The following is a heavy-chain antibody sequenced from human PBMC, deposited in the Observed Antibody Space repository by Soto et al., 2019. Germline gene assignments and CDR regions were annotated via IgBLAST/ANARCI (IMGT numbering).Heavy chain of an antibody. D-gene: IGHD3-10*01. CDR2: INHSGST. Sequence: SETLSLTCAVYGGSFSSYYWSWIRQPPGKGLEWIGEINHSGSTNYNPSLKSRVTISVGTSKNHFSLKLSSVTAADTAVYYCARVNYYGSGIPFDYWGQGTLVTVSS. CDR1: GGSFSSYY. J-gene: IGHJ4*02. CDR3: ARVNYYGSGIPFDY. V-gene: IGHV4-34*01.